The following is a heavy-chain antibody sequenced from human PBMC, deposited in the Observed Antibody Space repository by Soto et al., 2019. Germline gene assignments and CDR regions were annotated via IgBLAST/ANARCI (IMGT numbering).Heavy chain of an antibody. CDR1: GFTFSTYG. CDR2: ISSDGKSE. CDR3: ATAEVDY. Sequence: GGSLRLSCAASGFTFSTYGMHWVRQPPGKGLEWVAVISSDGKSEHYADPVKGRFSTSRDNSRNTLHLQMNSLRAEDTAVYYCATAEVDYWGPGTLVTVSS. J-gene: IGHJ4*02. V-gene: IGHV3-30*03.